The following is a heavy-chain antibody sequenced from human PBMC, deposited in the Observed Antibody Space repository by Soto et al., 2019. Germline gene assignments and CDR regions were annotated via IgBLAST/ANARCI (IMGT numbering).Heavy chain of an antibody. Sequence: QVQLQEWGPGLVKPSETLSLSCSVSGGSISGHYWSWVRQTPGKGLEWIGYMYYSGSTNYNPSLKSRVTISVDTSKNHFSLRLTSVTAADTAVYYCARGPYYDLIWNYYYMDVWGKGTTVTVSS. D-gene: IGHD3-16*01. J-gene: IGHJ6*03. CDR1: GGSISGHY. V-gene: IGHV4-59*08. CDR3: ARGPYYDLIWNYYYMDV. CDR2: MYYSGST.